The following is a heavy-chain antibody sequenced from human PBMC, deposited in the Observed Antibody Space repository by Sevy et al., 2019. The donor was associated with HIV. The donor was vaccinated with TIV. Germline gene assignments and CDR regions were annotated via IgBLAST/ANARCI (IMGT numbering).Heavy chain of an antibody. CDR2: ISYAGSAT. Sequence: GGSLRLSCAASGFTFNTHAMHWVRQAPGKGLEWVAVISYAGSATYYTDSVKGRFTISRDNSKNTLYLQVKSLRTEDTAVYYCARDQHDYAGNLRTGWFDPWGQGTLVTVSS. J-gene: IGHJ5*02. V-gene: IGHV3-30*04. CDR1: GFTFNTHA. CDR3: ARDQHDYAGNLRTGWFDP. D-gene: IGHD4-17*01.